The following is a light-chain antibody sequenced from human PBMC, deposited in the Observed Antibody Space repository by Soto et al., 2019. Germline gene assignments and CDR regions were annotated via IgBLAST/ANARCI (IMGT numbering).Light chain of an antibody. CDR2: GAS. CDR3: QQYNNWPGT. Sequence: EIVMTQSPATLSVSPGERATLSCRASQSVSSNLAWYQQKPGQAPRLLIDGASTRATGIPARFSGSGSGTEFTLTISSLQSEDFAVYYCQQYNNWPGTFGQGTKLEIK. CDR1: QSVSSN. J-gene: IGKJ2*01. V-gene: IGKV3D-15*01.